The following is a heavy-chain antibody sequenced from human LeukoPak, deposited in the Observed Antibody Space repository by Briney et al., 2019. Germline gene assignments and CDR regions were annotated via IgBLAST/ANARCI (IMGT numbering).Heavy chain of an antibody. V-gene: IGHV4-30-2*01. CDR3: ARDLGYLDY. Sequence: SETLSLTCAVSGGSISSGGYSWSWIRQPPGKGLEWIGYIYHSGSTYYNPSPKSRVTISVDRSKNQFSLKLSSVTAADTAVYYCARDLGYLDYRGQGTLVTVSS. D-gene: IGHD7-27*01. CDR1: GGSISSGGYS. J-gene: IGHJ4*02. CDR2: IYHSGST.